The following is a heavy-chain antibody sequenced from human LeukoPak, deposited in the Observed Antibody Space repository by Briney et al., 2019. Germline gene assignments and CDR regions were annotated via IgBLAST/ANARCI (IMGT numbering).Heavy chain of an antibody. V-gene: IGHV3-53*01. CDR2: IYSGGST. CDR1: GFTVSSNY. CDR3: ARYSSGNFDY. J-gene: IGHJ4*02. D-gene: IGHD3-22*01. Sequence: GGSLRLSCAASGFTVSSNYMSWVRQAPGKGLEWVSVIYSGGSTYYADSVKGRFTISKDNSKNTLYLQMNSLRAEDTAVYYCARYSSGNFDYWGQGTLVTVSS.